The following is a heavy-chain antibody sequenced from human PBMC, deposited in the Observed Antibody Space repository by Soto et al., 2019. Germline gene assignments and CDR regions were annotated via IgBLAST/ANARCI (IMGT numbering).Heavy chain of an antibody. Sequence: GASVKVSCKASGYTFTSYYMHWVRQAPGQGLEWMGIINPSGGSTSYAQKFQGRVTMTRDTSTSTVYMELSSLRSEDTAVYYCARDRLFTEKTWAFDLWGPGTMVTVS. CDR1: GYTFTSYY. J-gene: IGHJ3*01. V-gene: IGHV1-46*01. D-gene: IGHD4-4*01. CDR2: INPSGGST. CDR3: ARDRLFTEKTWAFDL.